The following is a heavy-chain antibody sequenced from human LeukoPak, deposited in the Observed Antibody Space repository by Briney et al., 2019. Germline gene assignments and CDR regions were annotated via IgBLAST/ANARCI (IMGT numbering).Heavy chain of an antibody. V-gene: IGHV1-18*01. J-gene: IGHJ3*02. CDR3: ARITQQLWLPFDAFDI. Sequence: ASVKVSCKASGYTFTSYGISWVRQAPGQGLEWMGWISAYNGNTNYAQKLQGRVTMTTDTSTSTAYMELRSLRSDDTAVYYCARITQQLWLPFDAFDIWGQGTMVTVSS. D-gene: IGHD5-18*01. CDR1: GYTFTSYG. CDR2: ISAYNGNT.